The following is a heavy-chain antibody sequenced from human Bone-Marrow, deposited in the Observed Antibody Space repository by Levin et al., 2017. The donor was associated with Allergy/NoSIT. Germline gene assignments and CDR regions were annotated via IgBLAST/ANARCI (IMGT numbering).Heavy chain of an antibody. Sequence: PSETLSLTCTVSGGSISSYYWSWIRQPPGKGLEWIGYIYYSGSTNHNPSLKSRVTISVDTSKNQFSLKLSSVTAADTAVYYCAMGEYYFDYWGQGTLVTVSS. V-gene: IGHV4-59*01. D-gene: IGHD3-16*01. CDR3: AMGEYYFDY. J-gene: IGHJ4*02. CDR1: GGSISSYY. CDR2: IYYSGST.